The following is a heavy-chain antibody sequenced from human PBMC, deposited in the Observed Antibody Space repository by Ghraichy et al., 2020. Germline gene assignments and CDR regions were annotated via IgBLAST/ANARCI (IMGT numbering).Heavy chain of an antibody. D-gene: IGHD5-18*01. V-gene: IGHV4-59*01. Sequence: SETLSLTCTVSGGSISSYYWSWIRQPPGKGLEWIGYIYYSGSTNYNPSLKSRVTISVDTSKNQFSLKLSSVTAADTAVYYCARARGGQLWLGYFDYWGQGTLVTVSS. CDR2: IYYSGST. CDR3: ARARGGQLWLGYFDY. CDR1: GGSISSYY. J-gene: IGHJ4*02.